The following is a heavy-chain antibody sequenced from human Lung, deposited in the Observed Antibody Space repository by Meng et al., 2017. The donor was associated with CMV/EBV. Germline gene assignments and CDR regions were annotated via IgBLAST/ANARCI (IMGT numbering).Heavy chain of an antibody. CDR3: AKEDGSAYGLEV. Sequence: SCSASGFSFKDYGMNWVRQAPGKGLEWVAGISWNSGSIGYADSVKGRFTISRDNAKNSLYLQMNSLRPEDTALYYCAKEDGSAYGLEVWGQGTTVTVSS. D-gene: IGHD6-19*01. CDR2: ISWNSGSI. CDR1: GFSFKDYG. J-gene: IGHJ6*02. V-gene: IGHV3-9*01.